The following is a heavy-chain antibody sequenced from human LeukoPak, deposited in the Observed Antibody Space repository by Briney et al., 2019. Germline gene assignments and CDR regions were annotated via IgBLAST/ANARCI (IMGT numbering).Heavy chain of an antibody. J-gene: IGHJ5*02. CDR2: ISWNGDII. D-gene: IGHD3-10*01. Sequence: GGSLRLSCVTSGFDFHNYLMHWVRQAPGKGLEWVSEISWNGDIIGYADSVKGRFIISRDNARRSLYLQMNNLRPEDTAFHYCASTYGSGSYLHSWGQGTLVTVSS. V-gene: IGHV3-9*01. CDR1: GFDFHNYL. CDR3: ASTYGSGSYLHS.